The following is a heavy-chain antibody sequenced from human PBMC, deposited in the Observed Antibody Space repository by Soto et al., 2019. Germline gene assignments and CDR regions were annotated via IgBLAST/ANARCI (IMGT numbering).Heavy chain of an antibody. Sequence: QVQLQESGPGLVKPSETLSLTCTVSGDSISHYYWTWIRQPPGKGLEWIGYRYYSGGTSHNPSLKRRGTISIDSSKDEFSPRLTSVTAADTAVYFFVRCPVDAGYLLYSAMDVWCKGTTVSVSS. CDR1: GDSISHYY. CDR2: RYYSGGT. J-gene: IGHJ6*04. D-gene: IGHD2-15*01. CDR3: VRCPVDAGYLLYSAMDV. V-gene: IGHV4-59*01.